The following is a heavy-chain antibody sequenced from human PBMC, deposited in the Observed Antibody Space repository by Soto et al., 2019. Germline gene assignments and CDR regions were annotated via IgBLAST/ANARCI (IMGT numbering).Heavy chain of an antibody. CDR1: GDTFSSYA. CDR3: ARGVVPAANEEYYFDY. CDR2: IIPIFGTA. J-gene: IGHJ4*02. D-gene: IGHD2-2*01. V-gene: IGHV1-69*01. Sequence: QVQLVQSGAEVKKPGSSVKVSCKASGDTFSSYAISWVRQAPGQGLEWMGGIIPIFGTANYAQKFQGRVTITADECTSTAYMDLSSLRSEDTAVYYCARGVVPAANEEYYFDYWGQGTLVTVSS.